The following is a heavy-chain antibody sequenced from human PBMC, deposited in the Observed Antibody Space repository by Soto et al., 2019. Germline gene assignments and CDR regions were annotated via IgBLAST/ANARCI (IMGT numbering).Heavy chain of an antibody. J-gene: IGHJ5*02. D-gene: IGHD4-17*01. CDR3: ARTSTVTTFWFDP. V-gene: IGHV5-51*01. CDR1: GYSFTSYW. CDR2: IYPGDSDT. Sequence: PGESLKISCKGSGYSFTSYWIGWVRQVPGKGLEWMGIIYPGDSDTRYSPSFQGQVTISADKSISTAYLQWSSLKASDTAMYHCARTSTVTTFWFDPWGQGTLVTVSS.